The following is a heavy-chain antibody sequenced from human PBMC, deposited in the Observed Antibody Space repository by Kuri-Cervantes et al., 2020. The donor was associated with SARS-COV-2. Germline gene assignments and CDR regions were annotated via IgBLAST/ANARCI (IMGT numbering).Heavy chain of an antibody. CDR3: VRVADQQQLRWFDP. CDR2: LHHRGTT. J-gene: IGHJ5*02. CDR1: GYFSSAYY. D-gene: IGHD6-13*01. Sequence: ESLKISCDVSGYFSSAYYWGWIRQSPGKGLEWIGSLHHRGTTSYNPSLKSRVAISVDTSKNQFYLKLTSVTAADTAVYYCVRVADQQQLRWFDPWGQGILVTCYS. V-gene: IGHV4-38-2*01.